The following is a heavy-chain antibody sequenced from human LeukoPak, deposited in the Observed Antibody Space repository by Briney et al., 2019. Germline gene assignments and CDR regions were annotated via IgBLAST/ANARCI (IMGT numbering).Heavy chain of an antibody. CDR3: ARVYSSGFYNWFDP. D-gene: IGHD6-19*01. J-gene: IGHJ5*02. CDR1: GGSFSGYY. CDR2: INHSGST. Sequence: PSETLSLTCAVYGGSFSGYYWSWIRQPPGKGLEWIGEINHSGSTNYNPSLKSRVTISVDTSKNQFSLKLSSVTAADTAVYYCARVYSSGFYNWFDPWGQGTLVTVSS. V-gene: IGHV4-34*01.